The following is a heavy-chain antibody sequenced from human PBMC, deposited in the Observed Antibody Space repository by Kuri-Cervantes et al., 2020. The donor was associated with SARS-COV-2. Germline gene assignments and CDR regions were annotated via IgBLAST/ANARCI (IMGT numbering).Heavy chain of an antibody. CDR3: ARAVTSIFGVPTNWFDP. CDR1: GGSISSSSYY. CDR2: IYHSGST. D-gene: IGHD3-3*01. V-gene: IGHV4-39*07. J-gene: IGHJ5*02. Sequence: GSLRLSCTVSGGSISSSSYYWGWIRQLPGKGLERIGSIYHSGSTYYNPSLKSRVTISVDTSKNQFSLKLSSVTAADTAVYYCARAVTSIFGVPTNWFDPWGQGTLVTVSS.